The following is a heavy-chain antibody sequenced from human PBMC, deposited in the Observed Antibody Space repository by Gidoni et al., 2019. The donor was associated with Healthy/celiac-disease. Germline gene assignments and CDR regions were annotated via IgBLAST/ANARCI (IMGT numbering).Heavy chain of an antibody. CDR3: ARRAVAGTVDY. CDR2: INHSGST. J-gene: IGHJ4*02. D-gene: IGHD6-19*01. CDR1: GGSFSGYY. V-gene: IGHV4-34*01. Sequence: QVQLQQWGAGLLKPSETLSLTCAVYGGSFSGYYWSWIRQPPGKGLEWIGEINHSGSTNYNPSLKSRVTISVDTSKNQFSLKLSSVTAADTAVYYCARRAVAGTVDYWGQGTLVTVSS.